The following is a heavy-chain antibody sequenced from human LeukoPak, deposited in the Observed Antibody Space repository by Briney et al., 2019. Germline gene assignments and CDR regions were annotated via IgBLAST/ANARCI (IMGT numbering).Heavy chain of an antibody. V-gene: IGHV6-1*01. Sequence: LSQTLSLTCVISGDSVSSKSSAWNWIRQSPSRGLGWLGRTYYRSKWYSEYELSVQSRIIIKPDTSKNQFSLQLNSVTPEDTAVYYCASSENTITYSSGWLNWFDPWGQGTLVTVSS. J-gene: IGHJ5*02. CDR2: TYYRSKWYS. CDR3: ASSENTITYSSGWLNWFDP. CDR1: GDSVSSKSSA. D-gene: IGHD6-19*01.